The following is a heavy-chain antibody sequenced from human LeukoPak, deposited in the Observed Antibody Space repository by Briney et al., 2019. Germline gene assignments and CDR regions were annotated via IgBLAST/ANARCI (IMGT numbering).Heavy chain of an antibody. V-gene: IGHV4-61*08. CDR1: GGSISSGGYY. CDR3: ARHGNGYCSSTSCFMGYYYYYGMDV. D-gene: IGHD2-2*01. J-gene: IGHJ6*02. CDR2: IYYSGST. Sequence: SETLSLTCTVSGGSISSGGYYWSWIRQHPGKGLEWIGYIYYSGSTNYNPSLKSRVTISVDTSKNQFSLKLSSVTAADTAVYYCARHGNGYCSSTSCFMGYYYYYGMDVWGQGTTVTVSS.